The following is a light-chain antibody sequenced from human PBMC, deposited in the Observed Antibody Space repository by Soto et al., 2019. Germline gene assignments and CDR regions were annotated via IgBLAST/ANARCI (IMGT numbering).Light chain of an antibody. J-gene: IGKJ1*01. CDR2: GAS. Sequence: EIVMTQSPATVSVSPGERATLSCRTSQSVSSNLAWYQQKPGQAPRLLIYGASTRATGVPARFSGSASGTEFTLAISSLQSEDFAVYYCQQYNNWPGTFGQGTKVDIK. CDR1: QSVSSN. CDR3: QQYNNWPGT. V-gene: IGKV3-15*01.